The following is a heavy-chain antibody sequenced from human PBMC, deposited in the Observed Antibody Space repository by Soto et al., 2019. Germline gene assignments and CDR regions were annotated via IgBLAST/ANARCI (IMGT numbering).Heavy chain of an antibody. CDR2: IHYSGST. CDR1: GGSLSSSY. CDR3: AKYRRTDAEGYSFDY. D-gene: IGHD2-15*01. V-gene: IGHV4-59*01. J-gene: IGHJ4*02. Sequence: PSETLSLTCTVSGGSLSSSYSTCIRQTGGKVLEWIGYIHYSGSTNYNPSLKSRVTMSVDSAKNQFSLELNSVSAADTAVYFCAKYRRTDAEGYSFDYWGQGALVTVSS.